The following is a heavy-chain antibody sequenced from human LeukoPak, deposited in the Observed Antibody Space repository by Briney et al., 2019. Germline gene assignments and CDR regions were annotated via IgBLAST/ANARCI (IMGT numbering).Heavy chain of an antibody. CDR3: ARVQVATHSFDI. D-gene: IGHD5-12*01. J-gene: IGHJ3*02. CDR1: GFTFSSYA. CDR2: ISGSGLST. Sequence: GGSLRLSCAASGFTFSSYAMHWVRQAPGKGLEWVSGISGSGLSTYYADSVKGRFTISRDNAKNSLSLQMNSLRAEDTAVYYCARVQVATHSFDIWGQGTMVTVSS. V-gene: IGHV3-21*01.